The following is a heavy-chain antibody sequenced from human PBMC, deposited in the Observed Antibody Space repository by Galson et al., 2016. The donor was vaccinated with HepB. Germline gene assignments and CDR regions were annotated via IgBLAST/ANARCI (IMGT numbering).Heavy chain of an antibody. Sequence: SLRLSCAASGFTFDDYTMHWVRQAPGKGLEWVSLITWDGGSTYYADSVKGRFTISRDNSKNSLYLQMNSLRTEDTALYYCAKDSGSYLNYYYGMDVWGQGTTVTVSS. CDR1: GFTFDDYT. J-gene: IGHJ6*02. V-gene: IGHV3-43*01. CDR3: AKDSGSYLNYYYGMDV. CDR2: ITWDGGST. D-gene: IGHD1-26*01.